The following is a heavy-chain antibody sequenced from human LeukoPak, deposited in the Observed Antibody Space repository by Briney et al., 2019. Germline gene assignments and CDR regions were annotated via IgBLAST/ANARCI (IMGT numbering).Heavy chain of an antibody. CDR2: IYYSGST. Sequence: PSETLSLTCTVSGGSISSSSYYWGSIRQPPGKGLEWIGSIYYSGSTYYNPSLKSRVTISVDTSKNQFSLKLSSVTAADTAVYYCARIVRFLSGPSTSFDYWGQGTLVTVSS. V-gene: IGHV4-39*01. CDR1: GGSISSSSYY. CDR3: ARIVRFLSGPSTSFDY. D-gene: IGHD3-3*01. J-gene: IGHJ4*02.